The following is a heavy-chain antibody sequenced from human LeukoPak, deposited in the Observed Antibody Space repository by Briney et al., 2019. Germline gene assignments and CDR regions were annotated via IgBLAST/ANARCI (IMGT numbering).Heavy chain of an antibody. CDR2: IYTSGST. Sequence: SETLSLTCTVSGGSISSGSYYWSWIRQPAGKGLEWIGRIYTSGSTNYNPSLKSRVTISVDTSKNQFSLKLTSVTAADTAVYYCARGIALNYDSSGYYLGAFDIWGQGTMVTVSS. J-gene: IGHJ3*02. D-gene: IGHD3-22*01. CDR3: ARGIALNYDSSGYYLGAFDI. V-gene: IGHV4-61*02. CDR1: GGSISSGSYY.